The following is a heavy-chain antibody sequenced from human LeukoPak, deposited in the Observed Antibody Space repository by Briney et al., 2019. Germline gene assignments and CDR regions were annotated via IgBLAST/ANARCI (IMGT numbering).Heavy chain of an antibody. V-gene: IGHV1-24*01. CDR2: SDPEDGET. D-gene: IGHD1-26*01. CDR3: ATERFYSGSYRGGDAFDI. Sequence: ASVKVSCKVSGYALTELSMHWVRLAPGKGLEWMGGSDPEDGETIYAQKFQGRVTMTEDTSTDTAYMELSSLRSEDTAVYYCATERFYSGSYRGGDAFDIWGQGTMVTVSS. CDR1: GYALTELS. J-gene: IGHJ3*02.